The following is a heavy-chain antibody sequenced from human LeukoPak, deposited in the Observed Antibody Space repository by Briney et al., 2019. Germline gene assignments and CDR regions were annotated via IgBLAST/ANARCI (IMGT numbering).Heavy chain of an antibody. V-gene: IGHV4-30-4*01. CDR1: GGSISSYY. Sequence: PSETLSLTCTVSGGSISSYYWSWIRQPPGKGLEWIGYIYYSGSTYYNPSLKSRVTISVDTSKNQFSLKLSSVTAADTAVYYCARDDSGSYQYWGQGTLVTVSS. CDR3: ARDDSGSYQY. D-gene: IGHD1-26*01. CDR2: IYYSGST. J-gene: IGHJ4*02.